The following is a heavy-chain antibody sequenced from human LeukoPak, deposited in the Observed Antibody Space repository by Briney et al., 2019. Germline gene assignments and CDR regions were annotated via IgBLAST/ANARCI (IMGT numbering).Heavy chain of an antibody. CDR2: ISSSSSTI. J-gene: IGHJ4*02. Sequence: GGSLRLSCAASGFTFSSYSMNWVRQAPGKGLEWVSYISSSSSTIYYADSVKGRFTISRDNAKNSLYLQMNSLRAEDTAVYYCARGAKWCSGGSCYHIDYWGQGTLVTVSS. D-gene: IGHD2-15*01. CDR3: ARGAKWCSGGSCYHIDY. V-gene: IGHV3-48*01. CDR1: GFTFSSYS.